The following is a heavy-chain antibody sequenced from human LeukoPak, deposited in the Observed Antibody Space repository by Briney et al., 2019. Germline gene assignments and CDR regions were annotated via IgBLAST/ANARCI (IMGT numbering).Heavy chain of an antibody. CDR3: TVDYGGIGY. CDR1: GFTFSNAW. D-gene: IGHD3-10*01. J-gene: IGHJ4*02. CDR2: IKSKTDGRTT. Sequence: GGSLRLSCAASGFTFSNAWMSWVRQAPGKGLEWVGRIKSKTDGRTTDYAAPVKGRFTISRDDSKNTLYLQMNSLKTEDTAVYYCTVDYGGIGYWGQGTLVTVSS. V-gene: IGHV3-15*01.